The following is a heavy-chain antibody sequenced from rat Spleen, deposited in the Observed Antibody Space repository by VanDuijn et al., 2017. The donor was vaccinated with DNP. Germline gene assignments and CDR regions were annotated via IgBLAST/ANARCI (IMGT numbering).Heavy chain of an antibody. CDR2: ITSSDANP. V-gene: IGHV5-31*01. CDR3: KVGAQY. Sequence: EVQLVESGGDLVQPGRSLNLSCVASGFTFNNYCMTWIRQVPGKGLEWVASITSSDANPYYPDSVKGRFTISRDNAKSTLFLQMNSLRSEDTATYYCKVGAQYWGQGVMVTVSS. CDR1: GFTFNNYC. J-gene: IGHJ2*01. D-gene: IGHD5-1*01.